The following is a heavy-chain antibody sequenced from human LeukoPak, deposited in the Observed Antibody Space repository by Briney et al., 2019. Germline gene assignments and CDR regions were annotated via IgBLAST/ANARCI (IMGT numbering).Heavy chain of an antibody. CDR2: ISSTGSYI. Sequence: GGPLRLSCAASGFNLNSYMLNWVRQAPGKGLEWVSSISSTGSYIYYADSVKGRFIISRDNSENTVYLQMNSLRVEDTALYYCARWGIGATTVVFDMWGQGTMVSVSS. CDR3: ARWGIGATTVVFDM. CDR1: GFNLNSYM. D-gene: IGHD3-16*01. J-gene: IGHJ3*02. V-gene: IGHV3-21*01.